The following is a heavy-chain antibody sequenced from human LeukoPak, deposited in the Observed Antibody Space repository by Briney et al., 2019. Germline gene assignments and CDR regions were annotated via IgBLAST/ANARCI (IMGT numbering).Heavy chain of an antibody. V-gene: IGHV4-39*01. Sequence: SETLSLTCTVSGGSISSNDYYWGWIRQPPGRGLEWIGNIYYSGSTYYNPSLKSRVAISVDTSKNQFSLKLSSVTAADTAVYYCARVKAYYYDTSGQTAPFFDYWGQGTLVTVSS. D-gene: IGHD3-22*01. CDR1: GGSISSNDYY. CDR2: IYYSGST. J-gene: IGHJ4*02. CDR3: ARVKAYYYDTSGQTAPFFDY.